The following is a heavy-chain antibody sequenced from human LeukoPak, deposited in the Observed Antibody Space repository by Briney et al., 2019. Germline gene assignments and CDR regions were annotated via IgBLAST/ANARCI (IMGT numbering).Heavy chain of an antibody. CDR2: INPNSGGT. CDR3: ARYCSGGSCYSFGLNY. D-gene: IGHD2-15*01. V-gene: IGHV1-2*02. CDR1: GYTFTSYD. J-gene: IGHJ4*02. Sequence: GASVKVSCKASGYTFTSYDINWVRQAPGQGLEWMGWINPNSGGTNYAQKFQGRVTMTRDTSISTAYMELSRLRSDDTAVYYCARYCSGGSCYSFGLNYWGQGTLVTVSS.